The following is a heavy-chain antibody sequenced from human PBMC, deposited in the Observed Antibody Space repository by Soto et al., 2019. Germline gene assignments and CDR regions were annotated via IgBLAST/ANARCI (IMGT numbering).Heavy chain of an antibody. Sequence: SETLSLTCTVSGGSISTSTYYWGWIRQPPGKGLEWIGSIYYSGTTYYNPSLKSRVTISGDTSKNQFSLKLSSVTAADTAVYYCARHSGVSFRPSYYSGMDVWGQGTTVTVSS. V-gene: IGHV4-39*01. CDR1: GGSISTSTYY. CDR3: ARHSGVSFRPSYYSGMDV. D-gene: IGHD6-13*01. J-gene: IGHJ6*02. CDR2: IYYSGTT.